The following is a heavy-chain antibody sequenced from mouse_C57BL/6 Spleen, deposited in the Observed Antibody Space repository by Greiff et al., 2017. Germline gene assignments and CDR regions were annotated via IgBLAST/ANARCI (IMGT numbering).Heavy chain of an antibody. CDR1: GYAFTNYL. Sequence: VQLQQSGAELVRPGTSVKVSCKASGYAFTNYLIEWVKQRPGPGLEWIGVINPGSGGTNYNEKFKGKATLTADKSSSTAYMQLSSLTSEDSAVYFCAREIYDYDAWFAYWGQGTLVTVSA. V-gene: IGHV1-54*01. D-gene: IGHD2-4*01. CDR2: INPGSGGT. CDR3: AREIYDYDAWFAY. J-gene: IGHJ3*01.